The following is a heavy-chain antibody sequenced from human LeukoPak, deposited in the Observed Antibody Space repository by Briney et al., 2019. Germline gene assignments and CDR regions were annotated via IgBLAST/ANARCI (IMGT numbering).Heavy chain of an antibody. D-gene: IGHD1-26*01. CDR2: IYYSGST. CDR3: ARIFSGEGYYYYYYMDV. Sequence: SETLSLTCTVSGGSISSYYWSWIRQPPGKGLEWIGYIYYSGSTNYNPSLKSRVTISVDTSKNQFSLKLSSVTAADTAVYYCARIFSGEGYYYYYYMDVWGKGTTVTISS. J-gene: IGHJ6*03. V-gene: IGHV4-59*01. CDR1: GGSISSYY.